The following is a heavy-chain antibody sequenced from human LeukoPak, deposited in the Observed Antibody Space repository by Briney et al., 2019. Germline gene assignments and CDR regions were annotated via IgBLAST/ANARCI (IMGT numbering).Heavy chain of an antibody. D-gene: IGHD3-10*01. CDR3: GKGLAYGSGSLALRGYPFDY. J-gene: IGHJ4*02. Sequence: GRALRLSCAASGFTFSSYGMHWVRQAPGKGLEWVAVIWYDGSNKYYADSVKGRFTISRDNSKNTLYLQMNSLRAEDTAVYYCGKGLAYGSGSLALRGYPFDYGGRGALVPV. V-gene: IGHV3-33*06. CDR1: GFTFSSYG. CDR2: IWYDGSNK.